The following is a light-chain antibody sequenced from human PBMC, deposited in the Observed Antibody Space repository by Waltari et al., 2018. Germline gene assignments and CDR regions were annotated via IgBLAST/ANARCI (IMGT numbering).Light chain of an antibody. V-gene: IGKV1-33*01. J-gene: IGKJ5*01. CDR2: EAC. CDR1: RYITKS. CDR3: QQHDNLPIT. Sequence: DVQMTQSPSSLSASVGDRVTITCQASRYITKSLTWYQQKPGKAPKLLIYEACNLETGGPSRFSGSGSGTDFTFTISSLQPEDVATYYCQQHDNLPITFGRGTRLEIK.